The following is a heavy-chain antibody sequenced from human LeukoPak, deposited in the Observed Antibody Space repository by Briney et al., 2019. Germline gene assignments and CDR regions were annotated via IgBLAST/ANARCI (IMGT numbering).Heavy chain of an antibody. D-gene: IGHD5-24*01. CDR1: GFSLRTSGMC. Sequence: SGPTLVNPTQTLTLTCTFSGFSLRTSGMCVSWIRQPPGKALEWLARIDWDDDRYYNTSLKTRLTISKDTSKNQVVLTMTNMDPVDTATYYCARSSRDHYYNYGMDVWGQGTTVTVSS. CDR2: IDWDDDR. CDR3: ARSSRDHYYNYGMDV. J-gene: IGHJ6*02. V-gene: IGHV2-70*11.